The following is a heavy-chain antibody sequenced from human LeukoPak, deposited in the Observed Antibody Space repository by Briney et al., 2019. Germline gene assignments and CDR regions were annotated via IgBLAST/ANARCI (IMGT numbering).Heavy chain of an antibody. CDR1: GGSFSGYY. V-gene: IGHV4-34*01. Sequence: SETLSLTCAVYGGSFSGYYWSWIRQPPGKGLEWIGEINHSGSTNYNPSLKSRVTISEDTSKNQFSLKLSSVTAADTAVYYCARLDSGSYYVYFDYWGQGTLVTVSS. J-gene: IGHJ4*02. CDR2: INHSGST. CDR3: ARLDSGSYYVYFDY. D-gene: IGHD1-26*01.